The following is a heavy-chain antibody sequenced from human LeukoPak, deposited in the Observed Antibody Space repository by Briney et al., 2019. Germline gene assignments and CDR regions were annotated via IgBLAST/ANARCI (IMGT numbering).Heavy chain of an antibody. V-gene: IGHV3-48*02. CDR1: GFTFSSHS. Sequence: GGSLRLSCAASGFTFSSHSMNWVRQAPGKGLEWVSYISSSSSTIYYADSVKGRFTISRDNAKNSLYLHMNSLKDEDTAVYYCARGALDFDYWGQGTLVTVSS. CDR2: ISSSSSTI. CDR3: ARGALDFDY. J-gene: IGHJ4*02.